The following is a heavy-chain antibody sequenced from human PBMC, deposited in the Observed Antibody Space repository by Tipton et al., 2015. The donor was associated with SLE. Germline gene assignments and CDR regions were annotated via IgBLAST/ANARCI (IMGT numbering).Heavy chain of an antibody. V-gene: IGHV4-34*01. Sequence: TLSLTCAVHGGSFSGYYWSWIRQPPGKGLEWIGEINHSGSTNYNPSLKSRVTISVDTSKNQFSLKLSSVTAADTAAYYCAREDSSGWFDYWGQGTLVTVSS. J-gene: IGHJ4*02. D-gene: IGHD6-19*01. CDR3: AREDSSGWFDY. CDR2: INHSGST. CDR1: GGSFSGYY.